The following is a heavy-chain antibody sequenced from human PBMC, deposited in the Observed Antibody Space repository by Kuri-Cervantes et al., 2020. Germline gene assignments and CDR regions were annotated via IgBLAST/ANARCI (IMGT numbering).Heavy chain of an antibody. V-gene: IGHV1-2*02. J-gene: IGHJ5*02. CDR2: INPNSGGT. CDR3: VRDAKYSGSYWFDP. CDR1: GYTFTGYY. D-gene: IGHD1-26*01. Sequence: ASVKVSCKASGYTFTGYYMHWVRQAPGQGLEWMGWINPNSGGTNYAQKFQGRVTMTRDTSISTAYMELSRLRSDDTAVYYWVRDAKYSGSYWFDPWGQGTLVTVSS.